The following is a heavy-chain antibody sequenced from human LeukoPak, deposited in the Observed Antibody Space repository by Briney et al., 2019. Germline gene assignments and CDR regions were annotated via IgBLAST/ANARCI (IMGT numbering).Heavy chain of an antibody. D-gene: IGHD5-18*01. V-gene: IGHV3-11*01. CDR1: GFTFSDFY. CDR2: ISTTGTTM. CDR3: AKGHTYGMI. J-gene: IGHJ4*02. Sequence: GGSLRLSCAASGFTFSDFYMGWLRQTPGKGLEWVSYISTTGTTMDYADSVKGRFTISRDNAKDSLYLQMNNLGAEDTAVYYCAKGHTYGMIWGQGTLVTVSS.